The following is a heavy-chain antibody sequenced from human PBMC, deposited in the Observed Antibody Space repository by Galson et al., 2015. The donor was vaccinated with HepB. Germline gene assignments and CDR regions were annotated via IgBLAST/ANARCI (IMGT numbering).Heavy chain of an antibody. D-gene: IGHD4-23*01. J-gene: IGHJ4*02. CDR3: TRTAVTTVVTDFDY. CDR2: CRNKAKSYTT. CDR1: GFSFSDHY. V-gene: IGHV3-72*01. Sequence: SLRLSCAASGFSFSDHYMEWVRQAPGKGLEWVGRCRNKAKSYTTEYAASVKGRFTVSRDDSKNSLYLRMNSLKTEDTAVYYCTRTAVTTVVTDFDYWGQGTLVTVSS.